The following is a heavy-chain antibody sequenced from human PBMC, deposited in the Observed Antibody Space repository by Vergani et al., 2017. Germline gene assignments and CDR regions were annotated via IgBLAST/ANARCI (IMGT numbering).Heavy chain of an antibody. CDR1: GFTFNQYG. CDR3: AGDLRLLYNRFDP. J-gene: IGHJ5*02. CDR2: TWYDGNNK. Sequence: QVQLVESGGGVVQPGRSLRLSCAASGFTFNQYGMHWVRQAPGKGLEWVAVTWYDGNNKQYADSVKGRFTVSRVNSKSTMYLQMNSLRYEDTCVYYCAGDLRLLYNRFDPWGQGTLVTVSS. V-gene: IGHV3-33*01. D-gene: IGHD1-14*01.